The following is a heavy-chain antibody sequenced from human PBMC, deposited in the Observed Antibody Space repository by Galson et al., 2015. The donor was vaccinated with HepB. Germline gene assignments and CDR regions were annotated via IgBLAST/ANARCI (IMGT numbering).Heavy chain of an antibody. Sequence: SETLSLTCTVSGGSISSYYWSWIRQPPGKGLEWIGYIYYSGSTNYNPSLKSRVTISVDTSKNQFSLKLSSVTAADTAVYYCARHVQGSSWFLLNDWFDPWGQGTLVTVSS. J-gene: IGHJ5*02. CDR3: ARHVQGSSWFLLNDWFDP. V-gene: IGHV4-59*08. CDR1: GGSISSYY. CDR2: IYYSGST. D-gene: IGHD6-13*01.